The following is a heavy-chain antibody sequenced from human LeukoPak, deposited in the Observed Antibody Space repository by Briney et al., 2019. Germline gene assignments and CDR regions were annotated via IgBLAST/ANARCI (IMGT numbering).Heavy chain of an antibody. D-gene: IGHD2-15*01. Sequence: GGSLRLSCTASGFAFSTYGMNWVRQAPGKGLEWVSYISSSNTIYYADSVKGRFTISRDNSENTLYLQMNSLRAEDTAVYYCAKVRWPHFDYWGQGTLVTVSS. J-gene: IGHJ4*02. V-gene: IGHV3-48*01. CDR3: AKVRWPHFDY. CDR2: ISSSNTI. CDR1: GFAFSTYG.